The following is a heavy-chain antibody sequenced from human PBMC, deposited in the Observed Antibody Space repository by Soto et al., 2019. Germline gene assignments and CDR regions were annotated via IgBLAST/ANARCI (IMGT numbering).Heavy chain of an antibody. CDR2: ISYDGSNK. Sequence: RLSFAACGFAFSSYGMHCVRQAPGKGLEWVAVISYDGSNKYYADSVKGRFTISRDNSKNTLYLQMNSLRAEDTAVYYCAKDRGDSSRYYPFRWGQGTLVTVSS. CDR1: GFAFSSYG. V-gene: IGHV3-30*18. D-gene: IGHD3-22*01. CDR3: AKDRGDSSRYYPFR. J-gene: IGHJ4*03.